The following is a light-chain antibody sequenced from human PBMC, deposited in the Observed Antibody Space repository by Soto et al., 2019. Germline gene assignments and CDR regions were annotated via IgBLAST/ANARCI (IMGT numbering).Light chain of an antibody. CDR3: QQYTFWPRT. Sequence: EIVMTQSTATLSVSPGARVTLSCRASQSVSVSLSWYRQRPGQAPRLLIYAASTRATGIPARFTGSGSGTEFTLTISSLQSEDFAFYYCQQYTFWPRTFGQGTKVDIK. CDR2: AAS. J-gene: IGKJ1*01. CDR1: QSVSVS. V-gene: IGKV3-15*01.